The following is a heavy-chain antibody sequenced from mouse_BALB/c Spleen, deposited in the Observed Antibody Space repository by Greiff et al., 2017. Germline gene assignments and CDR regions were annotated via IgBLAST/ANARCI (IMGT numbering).Heavy chain of an antibody. V-gene: IGHV2-9*02. CDR3: ARGYYGTLYAMDY. J-gene: IGHJ4*01. CDR2: IWAGGST. Sequence: VKLMESGPGLVAPSQSLSITCTVSGFSLTSYGVHWVRQPPGKGLEWLGVIWAGGSTNYNSALMSRLSISKDNSKSQVFLKMNSLQTDDTAMYYCARGYYGTLYAMDYWGQGTSVTVSS. CDR1: GFSLTSYG. D-gene: IGHD2-1*01.